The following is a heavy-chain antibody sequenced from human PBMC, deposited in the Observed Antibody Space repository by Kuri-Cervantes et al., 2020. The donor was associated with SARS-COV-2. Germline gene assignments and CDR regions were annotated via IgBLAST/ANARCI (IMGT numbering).Heavy chain of an antibody. CDR3: AKDQHGIVVVVAAVDS. J-gene: IGHJ5*01. CDR2: ISYDGSNK. V-gene: IGHV3-30*18. Sequence: GGSLRLSCAASGFTFSSYSMHWVRQAPGKGLEWVALISYDGSNKFYADSVRGRFTISRDNSKNTLSLEMNSLRVEDTALYYCAKDQHGIVVVVAAVDSWGQEPWSPSPQ. CDR1: GFTFSSYS. D-gene: IGHD2-15*01.